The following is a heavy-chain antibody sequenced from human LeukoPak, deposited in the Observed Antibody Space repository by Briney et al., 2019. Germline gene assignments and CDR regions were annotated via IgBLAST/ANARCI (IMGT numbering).Heavy chain of an antibody. J-gene: IGHJ6*02. CDR2: ISYDGSNK. V-gene: IGHV3-30*18. CDR1: GFNFSSYG. Sequence: GGSLRLSYAASGFNFSSYGMHWVRQAPGKGLEWVAVISYDGSNKYYADSVKGRFTISRDNSKNTLYLQMNSLRAEDTAVYYCAKDAFGVWGQGTTVTVSS. CDR3: AKDAFGV. D-gene: IGHD3-10*01.